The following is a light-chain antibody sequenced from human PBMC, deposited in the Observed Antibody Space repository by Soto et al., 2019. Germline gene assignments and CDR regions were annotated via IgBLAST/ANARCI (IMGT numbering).Light chain of an antibody. Sequence: QSVLTQPPSVSGSPGQSVTITCTGTSSDVGSYNRVSWYQQPPGTAPKVMIYEVSNRPSGVPDRFSGSKSGDTASLTISGLQAEDEADYYCSLYTSSSGVVFGGGTKVTVL. J-gene: IGLJ2*01. CDR3: SLYTSSSGVV. V-gene: IGLV2-18*01. CDR2: EVS. CDR1: SSDVGSYNR.